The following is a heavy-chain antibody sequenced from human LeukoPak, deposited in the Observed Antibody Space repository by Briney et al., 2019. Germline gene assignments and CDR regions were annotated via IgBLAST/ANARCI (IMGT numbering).Heavy chain of an antibody. V-gene: IGHV4-59*01. J-gene: IGHJ4*02. D-gene: IGHD1-1*01. CDR2: IYSSGST. Sequence: SKTLSLTCTVSGGSITGYYWSWVRQPPGKGLEWIGYIYSSGSTNYNPSLKSRVTISVDTSKNQFSLKLNSVTAADTAVYYCTRGATGPEYWGQGTLVTVSS. CDR1: GGSITGYY. CDR3: TRGATGPEY.